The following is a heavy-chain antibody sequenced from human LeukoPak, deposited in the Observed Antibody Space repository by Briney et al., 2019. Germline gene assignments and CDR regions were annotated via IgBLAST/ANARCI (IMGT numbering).Heavy chain of an antibody. CDR2: ISAYNGNT. J-gene: IGHJ4*02. CDR3: ARGYCSSTSCYETLDY. V-gene: IGHV1-18*01. D-gene: IGHD2-2*01. Sequence: ASVKVSCKASGYTFTSYGISWVRQAPGQGLEWMGWISAYNGNTNYAQKLQGRVTMTRDMSTSTVYMELSSLRSEDTAVYYCARGYCSSTSCYETLDYWGQGTLVTVSS. CDR1: GYTFTSYG.